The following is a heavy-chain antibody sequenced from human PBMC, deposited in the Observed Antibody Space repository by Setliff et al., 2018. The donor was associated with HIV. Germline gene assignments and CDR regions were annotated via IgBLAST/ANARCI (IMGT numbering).Heavy chain of an antibody. V-gene: IGHV1-2*02. CDR2: INPNSGGT. Sequence: GASVKVSCKASGYTFTGYYMHWVRQAPGQGLEWMGWINPNSGGTNYAQKFQGRVTMTRDTSISTAYMELSRLRSDDTAVYYCARAAGGYDFWSGYRWGHFDYWGQGTLVTVSS. D-gene: IGHD3-3*01. J-gene: IGHJ4*02. CDR3: ARAAGGYDFWSGYRWGHFDY. CDR1: GYTFTGYY.